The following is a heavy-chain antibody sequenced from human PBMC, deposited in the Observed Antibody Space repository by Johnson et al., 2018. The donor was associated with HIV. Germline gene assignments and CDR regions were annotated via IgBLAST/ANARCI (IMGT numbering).Heavy chain of an antibody. D-gene: IGHD3-10*01. J-gene: IGHJ3*01. CDR3: YCTDHLGAGSESKGTFDA. Sequence: QVQLVESGGGVVQPGRSVRLSCAASGLNFSDYGMHWVRQAPGKGLEWVAVISFDGRKEYYADSVTGRFTISRDTSKQTLYLHVSSLRQDDTAVYSCYCTDHLGAGSESKGTFDAWGQGTMVTVSS. CDR2: ISFDGRKE. CDR1: GLNFSDYG. V-gene: IGHV3-30*04.